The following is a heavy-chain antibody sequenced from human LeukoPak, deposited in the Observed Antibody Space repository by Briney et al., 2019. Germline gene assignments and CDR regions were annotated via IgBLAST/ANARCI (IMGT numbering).Heavy chain of an antibody. CDR2: IKPDGSDK. CDR3: ARDYGDSL. CDR1: GFTFSNSY. V-gene: IGHV3-7*03. J-gene: IGHJ4*02. Sequence: PGGSLRLSCVASGFTFSNSYMAWVRQAPGKGLEWVANIKPDGSDKYYATSVKGRFTISRDNAENSVYLQMNSLRLEDTAVYYCARDYGDSLWGQGTLVTVSS. D-gene: IGHD4-17*01.